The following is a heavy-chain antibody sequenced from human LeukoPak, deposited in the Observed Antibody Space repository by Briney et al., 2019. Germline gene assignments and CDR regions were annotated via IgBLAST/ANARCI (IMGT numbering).Heavy chain of an antibody. Sequence: GGSLRLSCAASGFTFTGYYMSWIRQAPGKGLEWVSYITSSGSSKNYADSVKGRFTISRDNAKNSLYLQMNSLRAEDTAVYYCARDSLVYGSGSYTDYWGQGTLVTVSS. CDR1: GFTFTGYY. CDR2: ITSSGSSK. D-gene: IGHD3-10*01. CDR3: ARDSLVYGSGSYTDY. J-gene: IGHJ4*02. V-gene: IGHV3-11*04.